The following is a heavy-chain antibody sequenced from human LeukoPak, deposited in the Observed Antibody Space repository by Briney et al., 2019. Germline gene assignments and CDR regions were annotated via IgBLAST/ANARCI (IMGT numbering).Heavy chain of an antibody. CDR1: GYTFTSYG. V-gene: IGHV1-18*01. D-gene: IGHD3-22*01. Sequence: GASAKVSCKASGYTFTSYGISWVRQAPGQGLEWMGWISAYNGNTNYAQKLQGRVTMTTDTSTSTAYMELRSLRSDDTAVYYCAREYYDSSGPVFDYWGQGTLVTVSS. CDR3: AREYYDSSGPVFDY. J-gene: IGHJ4*02. CDR2: ISAYNGNT.